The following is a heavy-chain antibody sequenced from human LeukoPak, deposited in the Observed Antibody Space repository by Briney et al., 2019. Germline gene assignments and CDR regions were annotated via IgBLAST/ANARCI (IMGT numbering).Heavy chain of an antibody. V-gene: IGHV3-11*01. J-gene: IGHJ6*02. CDR3: ARDRARGYYDSSGYNYYYGMDV. CDR2: ISSSGRTI. Sequence: PGGSLRLSCAASGFTFSDYYMSWIRQAPGKGLEWVSYISSSGRTIYYADSVKGRFTISRDNAKNSLYLQMNSLRAEDTAVYYCARDRARGYYDSSGYNYYYGMDVWGQGTTVTVSS. D-gene: IGHD3-22*01. CDR1: GFTFSDYY.